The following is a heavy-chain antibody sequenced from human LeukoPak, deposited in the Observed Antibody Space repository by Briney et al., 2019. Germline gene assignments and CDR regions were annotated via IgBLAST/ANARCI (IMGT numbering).Heavy chain of an antibody. D-gene: IGHD1-26*01. Sequence: PSETLSHTCSVSGGSISSYYWSWIRQPPGKGLEWIGYIYYSGSPNYNPSLKSRVTISVDTSKNQFSLNLSSVTAADTAVYYCAIYRRTWLDPWGQGTLVTVSS. J-gene: IGHJ5*02. CDR2: IYYSGSP. V-gene: IGHV4-59*01. CDR1: GGSISSYY. CDR3: AIYRRTWLDP.